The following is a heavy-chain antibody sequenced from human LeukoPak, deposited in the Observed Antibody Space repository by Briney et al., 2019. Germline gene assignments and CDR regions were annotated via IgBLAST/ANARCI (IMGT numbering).Heavy chain of an antibody. Sequence: KPSETLSLTSTVAGGSISSSSCYWGWLRQPPGWGVAWIASIYFSGSTYYNLCLNRSVAISLATSKNQFSLKLSSVTAADTAMYYCALHRGYRYGLKDAIDIWGQGTMVTVSS. CDR2: IYFSGST. D-gene: IGHD5-18*01. J-gene: IGHJ3*02. CDR1: GGSISSSSCY. V-gene: IGHV4-39*01. CDR3: ALHRGYRYGLKDAIDI.